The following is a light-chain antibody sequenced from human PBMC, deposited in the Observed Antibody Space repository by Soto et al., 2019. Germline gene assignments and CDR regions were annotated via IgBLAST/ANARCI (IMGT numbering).Light chain of an antibody. Sequence: TQPPSVSAAPGQKVTISCSGSSSNLGNNFVSWYQHLPGTAPKLLIYENNKRPSGIPDRFSGSKSGTSASLGITGLQTGDEADYYCGTWDSSLRGYVFATGTKVTVL. CDR2: ENN. CDR3: GTWDSSLRGYV. V-gene: IGLV1-51*02. J-gene: IGLJ1*01. CDR1: SSNLGNNF.